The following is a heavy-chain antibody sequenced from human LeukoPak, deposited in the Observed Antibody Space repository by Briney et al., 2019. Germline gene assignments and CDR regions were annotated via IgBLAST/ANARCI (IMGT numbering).Heavy chain of an antibody. CDR1: GGTFSGYA. V-gene: IGHV1-69*13. Sequence: SVKVSCKASGGTFSGYAITWVRQAPGQGLEWMGGIIPIFGTANYAQKFQGRVTITADESTSTAYMELSSLRSEDTAVYYRARSADSNSGYYYYGMDVWGKGTTVTVSS. D-gene: IGHD6-13*01. J-gene: IGHJ6*04. CDR3: ARSADSNSGYYYYGMDV. CDR2: IIPIFGTA.